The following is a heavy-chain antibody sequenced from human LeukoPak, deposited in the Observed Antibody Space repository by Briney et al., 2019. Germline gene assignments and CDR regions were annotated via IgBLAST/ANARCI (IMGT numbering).Heavy chain of an antibody. Sequence: SETLSLICTVSGDSVTSGGFYWAWLRQPPGKGLEWIATVYYTGSTYYNPSLKSRVTISIDTSKNHFSLKLRSVVAPDTAVYYCARHSGSGSLSRPFDPWGQGTLVTVSS. J-gene: IGHJ5*02. CDR3: ARHSGSGSLSRPFDP. V-gene: IGHV4-39*02. CDR2: VYYTGST. D-gene: IGHD3-10*01. CDR1: GDSVTSGGFY.